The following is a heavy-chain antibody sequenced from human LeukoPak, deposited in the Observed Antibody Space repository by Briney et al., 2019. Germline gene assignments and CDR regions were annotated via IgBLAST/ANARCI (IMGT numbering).Heavy chain of an antibody. CDR1: GYTFTSYA. V-gene: IGHV1-3*01. CDR2: INAGNGNT. Sequence: WASVKVSCKASGYTFTSYAMHWVRQAPGQRLEWMGWINAGNGNTKYSQKFQGRVTITRNTSISTAYMELSSLRSEDTAVYYCARRPRPGYYYYYMDVWGKGTTVTVSS. CDR3: ARRPRPGYYYYYMDV. J-gene: IGHJ6*03.